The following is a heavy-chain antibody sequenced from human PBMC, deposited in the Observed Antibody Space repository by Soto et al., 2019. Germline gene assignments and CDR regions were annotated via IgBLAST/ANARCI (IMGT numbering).Heavy chain of an antibody. CDR3: ASNYYDSSGYYSY. CDR1: GGSISSGDYY. J-gene: IGHJ4*02. CDR2: IYYSGST. V-gene: IGHV4-30-4*01. D-gene: IGHD3-22*01. Sequence: SETLSLTCTVSGGSISSGDYYWSWIRQPPGKGLEWIGYIYYSGSTYYNPSLKSRVTISVDTSENQFSLKLSSVTAADTAVYYCASNYYDSSGYYSYWGQGTLVTVSS.